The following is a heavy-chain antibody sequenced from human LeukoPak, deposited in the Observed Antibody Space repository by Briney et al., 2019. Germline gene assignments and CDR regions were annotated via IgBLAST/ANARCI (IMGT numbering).Heavy chain of an antibody. Sequence: AGGSLRLSCVASGFSFSSHGMAWVRQAPGRGLEWLSAISGSGALTYYADSVKGRFTISRDNSKNTLYLQINSLRIEDTAVYYCAKIWRIGNWYFDLWGRGTLVTVSS. CDR3: AKIWRIGNWYFDL. CDR1: GFSFSSHG. CDR2: ISGSGALT. D-gene: IGHD3-16*01. J-gene: IGHJ2*01. V-gene: IGHV3-23*01.